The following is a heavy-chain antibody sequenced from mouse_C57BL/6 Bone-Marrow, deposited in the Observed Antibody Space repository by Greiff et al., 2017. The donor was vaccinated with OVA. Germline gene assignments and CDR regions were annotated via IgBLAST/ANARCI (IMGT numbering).Heavy chain of an antibody. D-gene: IGHD1-1*01. J-gene: IGHJ1*03. Sequence: LVEPGASVKISCTASGYSFTDYNMNWVKQSNGKSLEWIGVINPNYGTTSYNQKFKGKATLTVDQSSSTAYMQLNSLTSEDSAVYYCARADYYGSSRGYFDVWGTGTTVTVSS. V-gene: IGHV1-39*01. CDR3: ARADYYGSSRGYFDV. CDR1: GYSFTDYN. CDR2: INPNYGTT.